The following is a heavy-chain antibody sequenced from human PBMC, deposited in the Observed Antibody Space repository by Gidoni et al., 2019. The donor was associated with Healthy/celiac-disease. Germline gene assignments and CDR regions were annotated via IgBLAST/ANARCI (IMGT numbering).Heavy chain of an antibody. D-gene: IGHD2-15*01. CDR1: GGSISSYY. CDR3: ARVPKDCSGGSCSIDY. CDR2: IYYSGST. J-gene: IGHJ4*02. Sequence: VQLQESGPGLVKPSETLSLTGTVSGGSISSYYWSWIRQPPGKGREWIGYIYYSGSTNYNPSLKSRVTISVDTSKNQFSLKLSSVTAADTAVYYCARVPKDCSGGSCSIDYWGQGTLVTVSS. V-gene: IGHV4-59*01.